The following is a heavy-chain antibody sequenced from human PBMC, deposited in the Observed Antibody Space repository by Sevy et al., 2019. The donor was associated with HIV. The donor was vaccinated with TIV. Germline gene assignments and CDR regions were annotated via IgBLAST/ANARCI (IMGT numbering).Heavy chain of an antibody. CDR1: GFTFSSYG. V-gene: IGHV3-30*18. CDR2: ISYDGSNK. J-gene: IGHJ6*02. CDR3: AKDPAGGWLQRSYYYYGMDV. D-gene: IGHD5-12*01. Sequence: GGSLRLSCAASGFTFSSYGMHWVRQAPGKGLEWVAVISYDGSNKYYADSVKGRFTISRDNSKNTLYLQMNSLRAEDTTVYYCAKDPAGGWLQRSYYYYGMDVWGQGTTVTVSS.